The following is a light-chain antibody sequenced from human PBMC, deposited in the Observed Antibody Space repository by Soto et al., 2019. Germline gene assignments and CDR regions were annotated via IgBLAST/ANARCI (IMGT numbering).Light chain of an antibody. CDR1: QSISSY. Sequence: DIQMTQSPSSLSASVGDRVTITCRASQSISSYLNWYQQKPGKAPKLLSYAASSLQGGVPSRFSGSGSGTDYTLTINSLQPEDFATYCCHQSYSTPLTCGGGTKVEIK. V-gene: IGKV1-39*01. J-gene: IGKJ4*02. CDR2: AAS. CDR3: HQSYSTPLT.